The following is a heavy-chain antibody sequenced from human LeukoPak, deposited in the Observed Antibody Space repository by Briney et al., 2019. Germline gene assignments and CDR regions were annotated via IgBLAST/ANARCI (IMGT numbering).Heavy chain of an antibody. CDR1: GGSFSGYY. V-gene: IGHV4-34*01. Sequence: SETLSLTCAVYGGSFSGYYWSWIRQPPGKGLEWIGEINHSGSTNYNPSLKSRVTISVDTSKNQFSLRLSSVTAADTAVYYCARGGGDMVYFDYWGQGTLVTVSS. CDR3: ARGGGDMVYFDY. J-gene: IGHJ4*02. CDR2: INHSGST. D-gene: IGHD3-16*01.